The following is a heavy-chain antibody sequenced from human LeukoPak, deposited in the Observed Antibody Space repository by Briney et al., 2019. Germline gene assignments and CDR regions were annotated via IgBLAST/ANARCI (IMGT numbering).Heavy chain of an antibody. J-gene: IGHJ4*02. V-gene: IGHV4-34*01. CDR3: ARGYGSGSYFVY. CDR2: INHSGST. Sequence: RSSETLSLTCAVYGGSSSGYYWSWIRQPPGRGLEWIGEINHSGSTNQNPSLKSRVTISIDTSKNQFSLKLSSVTAADTAVYHCARGYGSGSYFVYWGQGTLVTVSS. D-gene: IGHD3-10*01. CDR1: GGSSSGYY.